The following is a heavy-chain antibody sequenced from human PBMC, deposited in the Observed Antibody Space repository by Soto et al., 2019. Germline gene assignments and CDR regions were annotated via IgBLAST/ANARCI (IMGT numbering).Heavy chain of an antibody. D-gene: IGHD1-26*01. Sequence: EVQLVESGGGLVQPGGSLRLSCAVSGFTFSDYYMDWVRQAPGKGLEWVGRIKNKGNSYATEYAAPVKGRFTISRDDSKNSLYLQMISLKTEDTAVYFCTSAIHGSGSFDYWGQGTLVTVSP. CDR1: GFTFSDYY. J-gene: IGHJ4*02. CDR2: IKNKGNSYAT. CDR3: TSAIHGSGSFDY. V-gene: IGHV3-72*01.